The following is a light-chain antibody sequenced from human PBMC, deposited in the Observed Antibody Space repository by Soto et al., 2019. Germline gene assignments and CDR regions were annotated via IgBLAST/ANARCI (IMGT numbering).Light chain of an antibody. CDR3: QQYGPSPIT. CDR1: QSVSSD. Sequence: EVVLTKSPGTLSLSPGERATLSCRASQSVSSDLAWYQQKPGQAPRLLISGASSRATGIPDRFSGSGYGTDFTLTINRLEPEDFALYYCQQYGPSPITFGQGTRLDIK. J-gene: IGKJ5*01. CDR2: GAS. V-gene: IGKV3-20*01.